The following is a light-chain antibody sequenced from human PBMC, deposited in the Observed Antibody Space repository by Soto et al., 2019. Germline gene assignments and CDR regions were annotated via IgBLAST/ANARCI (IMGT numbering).Light chain of an antibody. CDR3: QQYYSTPWT. CDR1: QSVLYSSNHKNY. CDR2: WAS. V-gene: IGKV4-1*01. Sequence: DIVMTQSPDSLAVSLGERATINCKSSQSVLYSSNHKNYLAWYQQKPGQPPKLLIYWASTRESGVPDRFSGSGSGKDFTLTISSLQAEDVAVYYCQQYYSTPWTFGQGTKVEIK. J-gene: IGKJ1*01.